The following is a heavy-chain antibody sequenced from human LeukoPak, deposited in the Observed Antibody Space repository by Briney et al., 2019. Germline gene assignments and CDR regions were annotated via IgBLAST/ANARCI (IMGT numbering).Heavy chain of an antibody. CDR2: IYPGDSDT. V-gene: IGHV5-51*01. CDR1: RSIFTSYW. Sequence: GASLQISSEGARSIFTSYWSGWGRPVPGKGLERVGIIYPGDSDTRYSPSFQGQVTISADKSISTAYLQWSSLKASDTAMYYCARQEGSGGAAAGTFDYWGQGTLVTVSS. J-gene: IGHJ4*02. CDR3: ARQEGSGGAAAGTFDY. D-gene: IGHD6-13*01.